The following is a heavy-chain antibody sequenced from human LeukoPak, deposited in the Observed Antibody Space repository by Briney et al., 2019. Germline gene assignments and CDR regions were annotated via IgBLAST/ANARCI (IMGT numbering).Heavy chain of an antibody. V-gene: IGHV3-23*01. J-gene: IGHJ4*02. CDR3: AKSIVVVPAAPFDY. CDR1: GFTFSSYA. D-gene: IGHD2-2*01. CDR2: ISGSGGST. Sequence: GGSLRLSCAASGFTFSSYAMSWVRQAPGKGLEWVSAISGSGGSTYYADSVEGRFTISRDNSKNTLYLQMNSLRAEDTAVYYCAKSIVVVPAAPFDYWGQGTLVTVSS.